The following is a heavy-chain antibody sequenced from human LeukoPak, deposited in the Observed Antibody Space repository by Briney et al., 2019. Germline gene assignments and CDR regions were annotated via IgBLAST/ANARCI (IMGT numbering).Heavy chain of an antibody. V-gene: IGHV3-30-3*01. CDR1: GFTFSSYA. Sequence: GGSLRLSCAASGFTFSSYAMHWVRQAPGKGLEWVAVISYDGSNKYYADSVKGRFTISRDNSKNTLYLQMNSLRAEDTAVYYCARDPHSSGWYENSYFDYWGQGTLVTVSS. D-gene: IGHD6-19*01. J-gene: IGHJ4*02. CDR2: ISYDGSNK. CDR3: ARDPHSSGWYENSYFDY.